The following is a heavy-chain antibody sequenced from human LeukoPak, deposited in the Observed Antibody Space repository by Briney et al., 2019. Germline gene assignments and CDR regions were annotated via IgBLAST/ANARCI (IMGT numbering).Heavy chain of an antibody. J-gene: IGHJ4*02. Sequence: GGSLRLXCAXSXXXXSXHWMSWVRQAPGKGLEWVAHIRQDGNWRHHVDSVEGRFTISRDKAKNSLYLQMNSLRVEDTAVYYCARFGDPSTTLDYWGQGTRVTVSS. V-gene: IGHV3-7*01. CDR2: IRQDGNWR. CDR3: ARFGDPSTTLDY. CDR1: XXXXSXHW. D-gene: IGHD3-16*01.